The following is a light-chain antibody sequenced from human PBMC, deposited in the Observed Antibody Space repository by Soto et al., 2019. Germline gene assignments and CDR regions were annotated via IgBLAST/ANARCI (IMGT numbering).Light chain of an antibody. V-gene: IGKV3-15*01. CDR2: GAS. CDR1: QSVSSN. CDR3: QQYNNWLALT. Sequence: IWLPQSPSTLSLSPGERAPLSCRASQSVSSNLAWYQQKPGQAPRLLIYGASTRATGIPARFSGSGSGTEFTLTISSLQSEDFAVYYCQQYNNWLALTFGGGTKVDIK. J-gene: IGKJ4*01.